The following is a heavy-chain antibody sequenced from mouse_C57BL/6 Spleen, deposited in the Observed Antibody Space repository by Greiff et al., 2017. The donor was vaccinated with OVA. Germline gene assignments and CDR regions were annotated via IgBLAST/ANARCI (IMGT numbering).Heavy chain of an antibody. J-gene: IGHJ4*01. D-gene: IGHD1-1*01. CDR1: GFTFSSYA. V-gene: IGHV5-4*03. CDR2: ISDGGSYT. Sequence: EVNVVESGGGLVKPGGSLKLSCAASGFTFSSYAMSWVRQTPEKRLEWVATISDGGSYTYYPDNVKGRFTISRDNAKNNLYLQMSHLKSEDTAMYYCARVYYGSSYEAMDYWGQGTSVTVSS. CDR3: ARVYYGSSYEAMDY.